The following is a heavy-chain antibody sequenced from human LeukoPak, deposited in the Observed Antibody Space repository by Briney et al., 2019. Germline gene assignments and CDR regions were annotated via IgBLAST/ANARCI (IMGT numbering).Heavy chain of an antibody. J-gene: IGHJ6*02. D-gene: IGHD4-17*01. Sequence: GGSLRLSCAASGFTFSNYGMHWVRQAPGKGLEWVAVIWYDGSNKYYADYVKGRFTISRDKSKNTLYLLMNSVRAEDTAVYHCARGGYGDYGYGIDGWGQGTTVTVSS. CDR2: IWYDGSNK. CDR3: ARGGYGDYGYGIDG. V-gene: IGHV3-33*01. CDR1: GFTFSNYG.